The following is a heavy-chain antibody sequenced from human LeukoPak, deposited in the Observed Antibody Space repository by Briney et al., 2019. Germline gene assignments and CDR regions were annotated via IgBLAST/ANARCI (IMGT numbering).Heavy chain of an antibody. CDR1: GGSISSSSYY. CDR3: ARQKSGGSCYSDY. CDR2: IYYSGST. V-gene: IGHV4-39*01. Sequence: SETPSLTCTVSGGSISSSSYYWGWVRQPPGEGLEWIGSIYYSGSTYYNPSLKSRVTISVDTPKNRFSLKLSAVTAADPAVYYCARQKSGGSCYSDYWGQGTLVTVSS. J-gene: IGHJ4*02. D-gene: IGHD2-15*01.